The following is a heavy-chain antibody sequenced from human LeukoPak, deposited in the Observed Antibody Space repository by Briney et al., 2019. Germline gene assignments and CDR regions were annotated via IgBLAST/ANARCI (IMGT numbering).Heavy chain of an antibody. CDR3: ARDCRAGYYDSSGYHSYYFDY. CDR2: ISYDGSNK. V-gene: IGHV3-30-3*01. Sequence: GGSLRLSCAAPGFTFSSYAMHWVRQAPGKGLEWVAVISYDGSNKYYADSVKGRFTISRDNSKNTLYLQMNSLRAEDTAVYYCARDCRAGYYDSSGYHSYYFDYWGQGTLVTVSS. CDR1: GFTFSSYA. J-gene: IGHJ4*02. D-gene: IGHD3-22*01.